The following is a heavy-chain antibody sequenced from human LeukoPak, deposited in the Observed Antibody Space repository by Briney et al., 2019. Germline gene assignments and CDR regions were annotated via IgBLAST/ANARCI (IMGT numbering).Heavy chain of an antibody. CDR2: ISGSGGST. J-gene: IGHJ5*02. CDR1: GSTFSSYA. D-gene: IGHD3-10*01. V-gene: IGHV3-23*01. CDR3: ASHGGSGSSNWFDP. Sequence: GGSLRLSCAASGSTFSSYAMSWVRQAPGKGLEWVSAISGSGGSTYYADSVKGRFTISRDNSKNTLYLQMNSLRAEDTAVYYCASHGGSGSSNWFDPWGQGTLVTVSS.